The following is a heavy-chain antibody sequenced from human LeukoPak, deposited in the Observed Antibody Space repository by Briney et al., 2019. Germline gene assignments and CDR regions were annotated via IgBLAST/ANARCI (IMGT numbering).Heavy chain of an antibody. CDR1: GFSLSTSGVG. D-gene: IGHD3-10*01. Sequence: SGPTLVNPTQTLTLTCSFSGFSLSTSGVGVGWIRQPPGKALEWLALIYWDDDKRYSPSLKSRLTITKDTSKNQVVLTMTNMDPVDTATYYCAHNGVLLWFGELFMDAFDIWGQGTMVTVSS. J-gene: IGHJ3*02. CDR2: IYWDDDK. V-gene: IGHV2-5*02. CDR3: AHNGVLLWFGELFMDAFDI.